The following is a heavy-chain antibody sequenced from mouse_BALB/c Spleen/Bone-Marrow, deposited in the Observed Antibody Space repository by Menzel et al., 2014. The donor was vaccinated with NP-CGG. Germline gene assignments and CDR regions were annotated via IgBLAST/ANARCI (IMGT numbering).Heavy chain of an antibody. CDR2: INPSTGCT. J-gene: IGHJ4*01. V-gene: IGHV1-7*01. CDR3: ARQITTVDYAMDY. CDR1: GYTFTSYW. Sequence: VQLQQSGAELVKPGASVKMSCKASGYTFTSYWMHWVKQRPGQGLEWIGYINPSTGCTEDNQKFKDKATLTADKSSSTAYMQLSSLASEDSAVYYCARQITTVDYAMDYWGQGTSVTVSS. D-gene: IGHD1-1*01.